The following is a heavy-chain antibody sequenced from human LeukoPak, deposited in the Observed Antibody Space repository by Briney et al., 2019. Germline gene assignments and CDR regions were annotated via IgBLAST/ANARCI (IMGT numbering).Heavy chain of an antibody. V-gene: IGHV4-4*02. J-gene: IGHJ4*02. CDR2: ISLRGLT. CDR3: SRESGAFCPFGY. Sequence: SETLSLTCSVSDDSVSSDRYYWSWVRQPPGQGLEWIGEISLRGLTNYNPSLKSRVTMSLDKSKNLLSLNLTSVTAADTAVYYCSRESGAFCPFGYWGQGTLVTVSS. D-gene: IGHD1-26*01. CDR1: DDSVSSDRYY.